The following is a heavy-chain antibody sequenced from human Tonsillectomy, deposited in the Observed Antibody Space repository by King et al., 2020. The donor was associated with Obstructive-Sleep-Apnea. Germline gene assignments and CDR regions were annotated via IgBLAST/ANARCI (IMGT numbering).Heavy chain of an antibody. CDR2: INPNSGGT. CDR3: ARRRGATSWGNWFDP. Sequence: QLVQSGAEVKKPGASVKVSCKASGYTFTGYYMHWVRQAPGQGLEWMGWINPNSGGTNYAQKFQGRVTMTRDTSISTAYMELSRLRSDDTAVYYCARRRGATSWGNWFDPWGQGTLVTASS. V-gene: IGHV1-2*02. D-gene: IGHD3-16*01. CDR1: GYTFTGYY. J-gene: IGHJ5*02.